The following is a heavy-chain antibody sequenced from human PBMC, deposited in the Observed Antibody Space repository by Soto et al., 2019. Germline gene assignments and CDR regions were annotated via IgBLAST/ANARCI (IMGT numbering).Heavy chain of an antibody. CDR3: ARANWYSEY. J-gene: IGHJ4*02. Sequence: QVHLQESGPGLVKPSETLSLTCSDSGGSFNNHYWSWIRQPPGKGLEWIGYVYYTGSTNYNPSLKSRVTMSVDTSKNQFSLNLTSLTAADTAIYYCARANWYSEYWGQGTLVTVSS. D-gene: IGHD7-27*01. CDR2: VYYTGST. CDR1: GGSFNNHY. V-gene: IGHV4-59*11.